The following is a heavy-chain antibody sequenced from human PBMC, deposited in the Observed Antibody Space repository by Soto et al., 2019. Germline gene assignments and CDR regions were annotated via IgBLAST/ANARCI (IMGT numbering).Heavy chain of an antibody. Sequence: QLHLVQSGAVVKKPGASVTVSCSASGYPVTAYYMHWVRQAPGRGLEWMGGINPATGAPRYTQTCQGGITKPRDPLTSTGVLELCGLASRQTAVFYWAGGGGVGVAGSAAFDMWGQGTVVTVSS. D-gene: IGHD3-3*01. J-gene: IGHJ3*02. CDR3: AGGGGVGVAGSAAFDM. V-gene: IGHV1-2*02. CDR2: INPATGAP. CDR1: GYPVTAYY.